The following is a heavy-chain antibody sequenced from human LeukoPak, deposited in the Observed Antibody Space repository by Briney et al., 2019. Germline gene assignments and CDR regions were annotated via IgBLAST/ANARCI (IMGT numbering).Heavy chain of an antibody. CDR2: IYHSGST. CDR3: ARWGRYSFYYGMDV. J-gene: IGHJ6*02. V-gene: IGHV4-4*02. Sequence: SETLSLTCAVSGGSISSSNWWSWVRQPPGKGLEWIGEIYHSGSTNYNPSLKSRVTISVDKSKNQFSLKLSSVTAADTAVYYCARWGRYSFYYGMDVWGQGTTVTVSS. CDR1: GGSISSSNW. D-gene: IGHD5-18*01.